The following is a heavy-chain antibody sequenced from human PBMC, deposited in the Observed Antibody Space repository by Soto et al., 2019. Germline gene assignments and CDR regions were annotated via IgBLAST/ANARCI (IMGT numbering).Heavy chain of an antibody. V-gene: IGHV1-69*01. Sequence: QVQLVQSGAEVKKPGSSVKDSCKASGGTFSSYANSWMRQAPGQGLECMGGIIPIFGTANYAQKFQGRVTITADESTSTAYMELSSLRSEDTAVYYCARFVSSWDINPVFNDYYGMDVWGQGTTVTVSS. CDR1: GGTFSSYA. CDR2: IIPIFGTA. D-gene: IGHD6-13*01. CDR3: ARFVSSWDINPVFNDYYGMDV. J-gene: IGHJ6*02.